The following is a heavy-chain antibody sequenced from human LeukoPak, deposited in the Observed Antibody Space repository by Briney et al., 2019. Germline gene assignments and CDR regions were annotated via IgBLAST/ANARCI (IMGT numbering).Heavy chain of an antibody. CDR2: IYYSGST. J-gene: IGHJ6*02. D-gene: IGHD3-10*01. CDR3: ARERAYYYGSGTPYYYYGMDV. V-gene: IGHV4-59*01. CDR1: GGSISSYY. Sequence: SETLSLTCTVSGGSISSYYWSWIRQPPGKGLEWIGYIYYSGSTNYNPSLKSRVTISVDTSKNQFSLKLSSVTAADTAVYYCARERAYYYGSGTPYYYYGMDVWGQGTTVTVSS.